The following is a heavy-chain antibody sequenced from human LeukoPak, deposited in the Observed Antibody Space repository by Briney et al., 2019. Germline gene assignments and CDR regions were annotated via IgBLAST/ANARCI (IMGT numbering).Heavy chain of an antibody. CDR2: IYSGGST. CDR3: ARDLRVVPAAIHPSGDV. Sequence: GRSLRLSCAASGFTVSSNYMSWVRQAPGKGLEWVSVIYSGGSTYYADSVKGRFTISRDNAKNSLYLQMNSLRAEDTAVYYCARDLRVVPAAIHPSGDVWGKGATVTVSS. J-gene: IGHJ6*04. CDR1: GFTVSSNY. V-gene: IGHV3-66*01. D-gene: IGHD2-2*02.